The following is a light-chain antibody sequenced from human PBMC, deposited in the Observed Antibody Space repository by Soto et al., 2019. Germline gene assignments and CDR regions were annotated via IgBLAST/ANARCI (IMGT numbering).Light chain of an antibody. V-gene: IGKV3-11*01. Sequence: EIVLTQSPATLSLSPGERATLSCRASQSVSSYLAWYQHKPGQAPRLVIYDASNRATGIPARFSGSGSGTDFTLTITSLQAEDVAVYYCQQYYSTPRTFGQGTKVEIK. CDR1: QSVSSY. J-gene: IGKJ1*01. CDR3: QQYYSTPRT. CDR2: DAS.